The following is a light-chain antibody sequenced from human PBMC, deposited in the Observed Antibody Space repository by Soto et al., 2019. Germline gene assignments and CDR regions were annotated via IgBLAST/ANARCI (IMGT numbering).Light chain of an antibody. Sequence: QSALAQPASVSGSPGQSITISCNGTSSDVGAYNYVSWYHQHHPGKAPELIIYDVTDRPSGVSTRFSGSKSGNTASLTISGLQAEDEGDYYCSSYTTIKTVIFGGGTQLTVL. CDR3: SSYTTIKTVI. V-gene: IGLV2-14*01. J-gene: IGLJ2*01. CDR2: DVT. CDR1: SSDVGAYNY.